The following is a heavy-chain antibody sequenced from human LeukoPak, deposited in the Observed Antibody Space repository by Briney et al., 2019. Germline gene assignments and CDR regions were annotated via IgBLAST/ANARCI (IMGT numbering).Heavy chain of an antibody. J-gene: IGHJ6*04. CDR1: GGSFSGYY. D-gene: IGHD5-12*01. V-gene: IGHV4-34*01. CDR3: ARVGGYGDV. Sequence: SETLSLTCAVYGGSFSGYYWSWIRQPPGKGLEWIGEINHSGSTNYNPTLKSRVTISVDTSKNQFSLKLSSVTAADTAVYYCARVGGYGDVWGKGTTVTVSS. CDR2: INHSGST.